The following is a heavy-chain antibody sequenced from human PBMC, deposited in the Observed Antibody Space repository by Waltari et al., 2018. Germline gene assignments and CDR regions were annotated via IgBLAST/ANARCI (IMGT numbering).Heavy chain of an antibody. J-gene: IGHJ4*02. CDR2: IYTSGST. V-gene: IGHV4-4*09. CDR1: GGSISSYY. D-gene: IGHD6-6*01. CDR3: AREAFREQLVDY. Sequence: QVQLQESGPGLVKPSETLSLTCTVSGGSISSYYWSWIRQPPGKGLEWIGYIYTSGSTNYNPSLKSRVTISVDTSKNQFSLKLSSVTAADTAVYYCAREAFREQLVDYWGQGTLVTVSS.